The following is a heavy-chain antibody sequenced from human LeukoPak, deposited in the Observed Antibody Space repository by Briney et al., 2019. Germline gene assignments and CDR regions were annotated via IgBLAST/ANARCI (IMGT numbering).Heavy chain of an antibody. V-gene: IGHV3-11*01. J-gene: IGHJ6*03. CDR1: GFTFSDYY. Sequence: SLILYFAASGFTFSDYYMSWIRQAPGTGQGAVSYISSSGSTIYYADSVKGRFTISRDSAKNSLYLQMNSLRAEDTAVYYCARDEVAAAGTWPNYYYYYYMDVWGKGTTVTISS. CDR3: ARDEVAAAGTWPNYYYYYYMDV. D-gene: IGHD6-13*01. CDR2: ISSSGSTI.